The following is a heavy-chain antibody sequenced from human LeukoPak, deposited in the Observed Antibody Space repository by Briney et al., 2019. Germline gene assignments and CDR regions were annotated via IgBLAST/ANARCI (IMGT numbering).Heavy chain of an antibody. D-gene: IGHD5-12*01. CDR3: AKDQPIRGYDSRGEGDY. Sequence: QTGGSLRLSCAASGFTFSSYGMHWVRQAPGKGLEWVAVISYDGSNKYYADSVKGRFTISRDNSKNTLYLQMNSLRAEDTAVYYCAKDQPIRGYDSRGEGDYWGRGTLVTVSS. V-gene: IGHV3-30*18. CDR2: ISYDGSNK. CDR1: GFTFSSYG. J-gene: IGHJ4*02.